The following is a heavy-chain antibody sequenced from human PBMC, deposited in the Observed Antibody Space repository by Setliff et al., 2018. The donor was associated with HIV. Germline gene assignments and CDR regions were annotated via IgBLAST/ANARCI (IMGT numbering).Heavy chain of an antibody. V-gene: IGHV4-30-4*02. CDR2: IYYSGST. D-gene: IGHD6-19*01. J-gene: IGHJ4*02. CDR3: AREDRESSGWSWTLAYFDY. Sequence: PSETLSLTCTVSGGSISSGDYYWSWIRQPPGKGLEWIGYIYYSGSTYYNPSLKSRVTISVDTSKNQFSLKLSSVTAADTAVYYCAREDRESSGWSWTLAYFDYWGQGTLVTVSS. CDR1: GGSISSGDYY.